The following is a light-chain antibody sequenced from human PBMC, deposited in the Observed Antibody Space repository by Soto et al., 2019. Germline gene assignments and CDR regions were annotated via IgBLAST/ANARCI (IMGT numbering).Light chain of an antibody. CDR2: KAS. CDR1: QSISRW. CDR3: QQYNSYSWT. Sequence: DIQATQSPTTLTAPVGGRRTITSLAIQSISRWLDWYEQKPGKAPKLLIYKASSLESGVPSRFRGSGSGTEFTLTISSLRPDDFETYNCQQYNSYSWTFAQGTKVDIK. J-gene: IGKJ1*01. V-gene: IGKV1-5*03.